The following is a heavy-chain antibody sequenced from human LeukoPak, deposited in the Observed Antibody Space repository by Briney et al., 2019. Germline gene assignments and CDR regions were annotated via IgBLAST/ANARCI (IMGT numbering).Heavy chain of an antibody. D-gene: IGHD2-2*01. J-gene: IGHJ3*02. CDR3: ARAVVVPAAMPPDAFDI. Sequence: SEILSLTCAVYGGSFSGYYWSWIRQPPGKGLEWIGEINHSGSTNYNPSLKSRVTISVDTSKNQFSLKLSSVTAADTAVYYCARAVVVPAAMPPDAFDIWGQGTIVTVSS. CDR2: INHSGST. V-gene: IGHV4-34*01. CDR1: GGSFSGYY.